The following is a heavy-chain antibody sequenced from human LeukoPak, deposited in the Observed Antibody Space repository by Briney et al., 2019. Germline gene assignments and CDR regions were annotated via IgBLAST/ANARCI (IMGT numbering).Heavy chain of an antibody. Sequence: GGSLRLSCAASGFTFSSYEMNWVRQAPGKGLEWVSYISSSGSTIYYADSVKGRFTISRDNAKNSLYLQMNSLRAEDTAVYYCARAPPPLWFGGIYAFDIWGQGTMVTVSS. D-gene: IGHD3-10*01. CDR1: GFTFSSYE. CDR3: ARAPPPLWFGGIYAFDI. J-gene: IGHJ3*02. CDR2: ISSSGSTI. V-gene: IGHV3-48*03.